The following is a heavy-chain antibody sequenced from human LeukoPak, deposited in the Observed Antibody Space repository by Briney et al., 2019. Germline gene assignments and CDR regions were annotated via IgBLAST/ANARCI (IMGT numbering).Heavy chain of an antibody. CDR3: ARGRLARGHYFDY. CDR1: GYTFTSDY. Sequence: GASVKVSCKASGYTFTSDYIHWVRQAPGQGLEWMGVINPSGGSTSYAQKSQGRVTMTRDMSTSTVYMDLSSLRSEDTAVYYCARGRLARGHYFDYWGQGTLVTVSS. D-gene: IGHD3-10*01. J-gene: IGHJ4*02. CDR2: INPSGGST. V-gene: IGHV1-46*01.